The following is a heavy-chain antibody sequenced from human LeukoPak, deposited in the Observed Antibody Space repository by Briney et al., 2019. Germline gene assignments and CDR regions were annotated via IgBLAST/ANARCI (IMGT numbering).Heavy chain of an antibody. CDR2: IYYSGST. V-gene: IGHV4-31*03. CDR1: GGSISSGGYY. J-gene: IGHJ6*02. D-gene: IGHD2-2*02. Sequence: SETLSLTCTVSGGSISSGGYYWSWIRQHPGKGLEWIVYIYYSGSTYYNPSLKSRVTISVDTSKNQFSLKLSSVTAADTAVYYCARDRVDIVVVPATIPHYYGVDVWGQGTTVTVSS. CDR3: ARDRVDIVVVPATIPHYYGVDV.